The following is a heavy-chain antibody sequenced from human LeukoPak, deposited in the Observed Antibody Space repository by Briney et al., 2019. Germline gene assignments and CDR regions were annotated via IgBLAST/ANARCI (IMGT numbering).Heavy chain of an antibody. J-gene: IGHJ5*02. CDR3: ARYGFDP. CDR2: ISYDGSNK. Sequence: GGSLRLSCAASGFTFSSYAMHWVRQAPGKGLEWVAVISYDGSNKYYADSAKGRFTISRDNSKNTLYLQMNSLRAEDTAVYYCARYGFDPWGQGTLVTVSS. CDR1: GFTFSSYA. V-gene: IGHV3-30*04.